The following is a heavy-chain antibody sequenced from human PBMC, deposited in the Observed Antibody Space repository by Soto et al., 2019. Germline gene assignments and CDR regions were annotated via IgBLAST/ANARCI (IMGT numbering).Heavy chain of an antibody. CDR1: GYTFTSYG. CDR2: ISAYNGNT. D-gene: IGHD5-12*01. V-gene: IGHV1-18*01. J-gene: IGHJ3*02. CDR3: ALKKRGIVAPLNDAFDI. Sequence: ASVNVSCKASGYTFTSYGISWVRQAPGQRLEWMGWISAYNGNTNYAQKLQGRVTMTTDTPTSTAYMELRSLRSDDTAVYYCALKKRGIVAPLNDAFDIWGQGTMVTVSS.